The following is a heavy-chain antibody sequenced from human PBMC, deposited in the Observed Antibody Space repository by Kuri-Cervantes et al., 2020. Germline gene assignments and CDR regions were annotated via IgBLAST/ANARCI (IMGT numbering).Heavy chain of an antibody. CDR2: IKSRTDAGAI. CDR3: AKGVRYFDWLSIDQ. J-gene: IGHJ4*02. CDR1: GITLSYAW. V-gene: IGHV3-15*01. D-gene: IGHD3-9*01. Sequence: SCAASGITLSYAWISWVRQAPGKGLEWAARIKSRTDAGAIDYAAAVKGRFTISRDESKNTASLQMNSLRAEDTAMYYCAKGVRYFDWLSIDQWGQGTLVTVSS.